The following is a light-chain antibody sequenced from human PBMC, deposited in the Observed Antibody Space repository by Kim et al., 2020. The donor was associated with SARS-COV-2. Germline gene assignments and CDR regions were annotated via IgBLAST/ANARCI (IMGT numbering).Light chain of an antibody. V-gene: IGLV1-47*01. Sequence: GQRVTISCSGSSSNIGRNNVYWYQQLPGTAPKLLIYRNNQRPSGVPDRFSGSKSGTSASRAISGLRSEDEADYYCAAWDDSLSGRVFGGGSQLTVL. CDR2: RNN. CDR3: AAWDDSLSGRV. CDR1: SSNIGRNN. J-gene: IGLJ2*01.